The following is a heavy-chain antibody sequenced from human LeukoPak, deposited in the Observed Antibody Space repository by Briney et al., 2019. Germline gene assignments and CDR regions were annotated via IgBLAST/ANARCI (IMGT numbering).Heavy chain of an antibody. D-gene: IGHD1-26*01. V-gene: IGHV3-48*03. CDR3: AKGGCGSGSYDCPFDY. CDR1: GFTFSSYE. J-gene: IGHJ4*02. Sequence: GGSLRLSCAASGFTFSSYEMNWVRQAPGKGLEWVSYIGTSGTAIYYADSVKGRFTISRDNSENTLYLQMNSLRAEDTAVYYCAKGGCGSGSYDCPFDYWGQGTLVTVSS. CDR2: IGTSGTAI.